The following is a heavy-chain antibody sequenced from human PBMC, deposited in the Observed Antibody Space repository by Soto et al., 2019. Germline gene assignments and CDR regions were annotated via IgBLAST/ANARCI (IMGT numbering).Heavy chain of an antibody. J-gene: IGHJ6*02. CDR2: ISGYNGNK. CDR1: GYTFTNYG. Sequence: QVQVVQSGDEVKKPGASVKVSCKASGYTFTNYGFSWVRQAPGQGLEWMGWISGYNGNKKYGEKFQGRVTMTTDTSTSTAHMELRSLRSDDTAVYYCAREGQAPYYYYGMDVWGQGTAVTISS. V-gene: IGHV1-18*01. CDR3: AREGQAPYYYYGMDV.